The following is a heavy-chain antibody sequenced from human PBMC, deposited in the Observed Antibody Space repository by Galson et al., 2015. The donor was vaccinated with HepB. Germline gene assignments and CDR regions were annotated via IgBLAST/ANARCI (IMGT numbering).Heavy chain of an antibody. Sequence: SLRLSCAASGFTFSSYSMNWVRQAPGEGLEWVSSISSSSSYIYYADSVKGRFTISRDNAKNSLYLQMNSLRAEDTAVYYCARDLSPGYSSSWYGRWNAFDIWGQGTMVTVSS. D-gene: IGHD6-13*01. J-gene: IGHJ3*02. V-gene: IGHV3-21*01. CDR1: GFTFSSYS. CDR3: ARDLSPGYSSSWYGRWNAFDI. CDR2: ISSSSSYI.